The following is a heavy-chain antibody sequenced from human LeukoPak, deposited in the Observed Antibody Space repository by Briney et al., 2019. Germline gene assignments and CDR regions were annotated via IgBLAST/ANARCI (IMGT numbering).Heavy chain of an antibody. Sequence: PSETLSLTCNVSGGSISSYYWSWIRQPPGKGLEWIGEINHSGSTNYNPSLKSRVTISVDTSKNQFSLKLSSVTAADTAVYYCARAAQWELREYYFDYWGQGTLVTVSS. CDR2: INHSGST. J-gene: IGHJ4*02. CDR3: ARAAQWELREYYFDY. D-gene: IGHD1-26*01. CDR1: GGSISSYY. V-gene: IGHV4-34*01.